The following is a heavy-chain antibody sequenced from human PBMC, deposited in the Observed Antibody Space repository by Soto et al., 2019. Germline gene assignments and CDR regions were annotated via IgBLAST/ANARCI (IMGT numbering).Heavy chain of an antibody. CDR3: ASTSVATMVREYAFDI. J-gene: IGHJ3*02. Sequence: QVQLVQSGAEVKKPGASVKVSCKASGYTFTSYGISWVRQAPGQGLECMGWISAYNGNTNYAQKLQGRVTMTTDTSTSTAYTELRSLRSNDTAVYYCASTSVATMVREYAFDIWGKGTMVTVSS. CDR1: GYTFTSYG. D-gene: IGHD3-10*01. V-gene: IGHV1-18*01. CDR2: ISAYNGNT.